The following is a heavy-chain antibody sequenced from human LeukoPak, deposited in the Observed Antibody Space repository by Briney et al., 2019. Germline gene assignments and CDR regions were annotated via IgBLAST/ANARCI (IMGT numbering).Heavy chain of an antibody. CDR1: GGSFSGYY. V-gene: IGHV4-34*01. Sequence: PSETLSLTCAVYGGSFSGYYWSWIRQPPGKGLEWIGEINHSGSTNYNPSLKSRVTISVDTSKNQFSLKLSSVTAADTAVYYCARARRDYGSGSYSRSFYYYYMDVWGKGTTVTISS. D-gene: IGHD3-10*01. CDR3: ARARRDYGSGSYSRSFYYYYMDV. CDR2: INHSGST. J-gene: IGHJ6*03.